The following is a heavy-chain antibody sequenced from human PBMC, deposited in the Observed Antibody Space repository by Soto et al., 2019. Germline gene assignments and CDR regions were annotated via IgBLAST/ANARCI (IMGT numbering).Heavy chain of an antibody. CDR1: GFTFSSYA. Sequence: PGGSLRLSCAASGFTFSSYAMSWVHQAPGKGLEWVSAISGSGGSTYYADSVKGRFTISRDNSKNTLYLQMNSLRAEDTAVYYCASQGYDFWSGYYSVDYWGQGTLVTVSS. V-gene: IGHV3-23*01. CDR2: ISGSGGST. D-gene: IGHD3-3*01. CDR3: ASQGYDFWSGYYSVDY. J-gene: IGHJ4*02.